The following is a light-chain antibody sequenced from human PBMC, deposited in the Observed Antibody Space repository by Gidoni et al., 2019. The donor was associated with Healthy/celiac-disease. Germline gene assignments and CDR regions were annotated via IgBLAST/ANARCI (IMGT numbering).Light chain of an antibody. CDR1: QGIRND. V-gene: IGKV1-17*01. J-gene: IGKJ2*02. CDR3: LQNNSYPRT. Sequence: DIKMTQSPSSLSASVVNGVTITCRASQGIRNDLGWYQQKPGKATKRLIYAASSLQSGVPSRFSGSGSGTEFTITISRLQHEDFANYYCLQNNSYPRTFGQGTKLEIK. CDR2: AAS.